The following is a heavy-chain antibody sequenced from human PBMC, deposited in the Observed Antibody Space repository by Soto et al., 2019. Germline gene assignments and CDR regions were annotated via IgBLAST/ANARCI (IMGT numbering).Heavy chain of an antibody. CDR1: GYTFTNSG. D-gene: IGHD3-3*01. V-gene: IGHV1-18*01. Sequence: QVQLVQSGAEVKKPGASVKVSCKASGYTFTNSGISWVRQAPGQGLEWMGWISTDNGNTNYAQHLQGRVSMTRDTSTSTAYMDLRSLRSYDTAVYYCARDQGITTFGVYSMYYYGMDVWGQVTTVTVSS. J-gene: IGHJ6*02. CDR3: ARDQGITTFGVYSMYYYGMDV. CDR2: ISTDNGNT.